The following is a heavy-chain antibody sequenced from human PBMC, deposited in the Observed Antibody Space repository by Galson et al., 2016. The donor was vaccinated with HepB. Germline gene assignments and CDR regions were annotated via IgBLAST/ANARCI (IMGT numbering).Heavy chain of an antibody. CDR1: GYRFSSYY. Sequence: QSGAEVKKPGESLKISCKGSGYRFSSYYIAWVRQMPGKGLEWMGIIYPGDSDTRYSPSFQGQVTISADKSITTAYLQWSSLKASDTAIYSCARSFQAYYFDYWGQGALVTVSS. V-gene: IGHV5-51*01. CDR2: IYPGDSDT. CDR3: ARSFQAYYFDY. J-gene: IGHJ4*02.